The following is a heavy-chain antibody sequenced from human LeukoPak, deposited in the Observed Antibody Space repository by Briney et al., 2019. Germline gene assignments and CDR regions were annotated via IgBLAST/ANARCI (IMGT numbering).Heavy chain of an antibody. D-gene: IGHD2-15*01. J-gene: IGHJ4*02. Sequence: GGSLRLSCAASGFTFKNYGMSWVRQAPGKGLEWVANIKQDGSEKYYVDSVKGRFTISRDNAKNSLYLQMNSLRAEDTAVYYCARDYCSGGSCYSADGYWGQGTLVTVSS. CDR1: GFTFKNYG. CDR3: ARDYCSGGSCYSADGY. V-gene: IGHV3-7*01. CDR2: IKQDGSEK.